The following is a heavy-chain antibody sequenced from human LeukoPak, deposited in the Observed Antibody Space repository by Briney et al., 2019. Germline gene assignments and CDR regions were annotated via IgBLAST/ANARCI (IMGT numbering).Heavy chain of an antibody. CDR1: GGSFSGYY. Sequence: SETLSLTCAVYGGSFSGYYWSWIRQPPGKGLEWIGEINHSGSTNYNPSLKSRVTISVDTSKNQFSLKLSSVTAADTAVYCCARDSRSGYYYGMDVWGQGTTVTVSS. J-gene: IGHJ6*02. CDR2: INHSGST. V-gene: IGHV4-34*01. CDR3: ARDSRSGYYYGMDV. D-gene: IGHD6-6*01.